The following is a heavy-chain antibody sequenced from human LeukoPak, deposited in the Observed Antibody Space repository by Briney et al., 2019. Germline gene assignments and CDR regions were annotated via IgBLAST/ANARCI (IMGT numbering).Heavy chain of an antibody. D-gene: IGHD1-26*01. Sequence: GGSLRLSCAASGFTFSSYGMHWVRQAPGKGLEWVSAISGSGGSTYYADSVKGRFTISRDNSKNTLYLQMNSLRAEDTAVYYCAKDRWLEWELPNDYWGQGTLVTVSS. CDR2: ISGSGGST. CDR1: GFTFSSYG. CDR3: AKDRWLEWELPNDY. J-gene: IGHJ4*02. V-gene: IGHV3-23*01.